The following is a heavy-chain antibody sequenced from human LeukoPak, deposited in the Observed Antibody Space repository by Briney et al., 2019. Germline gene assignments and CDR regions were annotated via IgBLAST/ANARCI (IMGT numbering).Heavy chain of an antibody. D-gene: IGHD6-19*01. CDR3: AIDYSSGWPMDY. CDR2: INPNSGGT. Sequence: ASVKVSCKASGYTFTGYYMHWVRQAPGQGLEWMGWINPNSGGTNYAQKFQGRVTMTRDTSISTAYMELSRLRSDDTAVYYCAIDYSSGWPMDYWGQGTLVTVSS. V-gene: IGHV1-2*02. J-gene: IGHJ4*02. CDR1: GYTFTGYY.